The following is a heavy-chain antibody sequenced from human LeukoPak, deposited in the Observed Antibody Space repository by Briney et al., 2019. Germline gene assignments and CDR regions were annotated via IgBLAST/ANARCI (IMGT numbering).Heavy chain of an antibody. Sequence: GGSLRLSCAASGFTFSDYYMSWIRQAPGKGLEWVSYISSSGSTIYYADSVKGRFTISRDNAKNSLYLQMNSLRAEDTALYYCAKLFIAAFDAFDIWGQGTMVTVSS. D-gene: IGHD6-13*01. CDR1: GFTFSDYY. CDR3: AKLFIAAFDAFDI. V-gene: IGHV3-11*01. J-gene: IGHJ3*02. CDR2: ISSSGSTI.